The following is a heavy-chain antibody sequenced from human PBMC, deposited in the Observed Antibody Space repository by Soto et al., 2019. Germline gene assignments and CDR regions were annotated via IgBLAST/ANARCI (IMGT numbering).Heavy chain of an antibody. J-gene: IGHJ4*02. V-gene: IGHV3-48*03. D-gene: IGHD1-20*01. Sequence: EVQLVESGGGLVQPGGSLRLSCAASGFTFSSYEMNWVRQAPGKGLEWVSYISSSGRTIYYADSVKGRFTISRDNAKNALYLQMNSLRAEDTAVYYCARSGYNWNDGARGYFDDWGQGTLVTVSS. CDR2: ISSSGRTI. CDR3: ARSGYNWNDGARGYFDD. CDR1: GFTFSSYE.